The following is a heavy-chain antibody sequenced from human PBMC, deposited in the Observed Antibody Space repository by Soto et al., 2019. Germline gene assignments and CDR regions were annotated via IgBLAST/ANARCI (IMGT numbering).Heavy chain of an antibody. CDR3: ARGEHGDSAFGI. J-gene: IGHJ3*02. CDR1: GFNFSNYW. Sequence: EVQLVESGGGLVQPGGSLRLSCAASGFNFSNYWMHWVRQAPGKGLVWVSRIFRDGGTTNYADSVKGRFTISRDSAKSTLNLQMNSMRAEETAVYYCARGEHGDSAFGICGEGTMVTVSS. V-gene: IGHV3-74*01. D-gene: IGHD4-17*01. CDR2: IFRDGGTT.